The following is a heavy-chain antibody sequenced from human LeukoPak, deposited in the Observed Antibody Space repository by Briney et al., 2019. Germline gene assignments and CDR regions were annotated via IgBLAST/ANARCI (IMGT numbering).Heavy chain of an antibody. D-gene: IGHD3-22*01. J-gene: IGHJ3*01. V-gene: IGHV4-39*01. Sequence: SETLSLTCTVSGGSLSSRSHCWGWLRQPPGKGLEWIGTMFYSGSTYYNPSLKSRVAISVDPSQNQFSLELNSVTAADTAVYYCAVAGVRYYDSSGLHAFDFWGRGTMVTVSS. CDR3: AVAGVRYYDSSGLHAFDF. CDR1: GGSLSSRSHC. CDR2: MFYSGST.